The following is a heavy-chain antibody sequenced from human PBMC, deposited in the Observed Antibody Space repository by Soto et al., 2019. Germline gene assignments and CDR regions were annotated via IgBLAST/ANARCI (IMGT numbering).Heavy chain of an antibody. CDR3: AILEGSGLSDY. CDR2: MSVTEYT. D-gene: IGHD2-15*01. V-gene: IGHV4-4*07. J-gene: IGHJ4*02. Sequence: QVQLQESGPGLVKPSETLSLICDVSGASISDYYWTWIRQPAGGGLAWVGRMSVTEYTHYNPSLEGRLNMSVDTSRNPFSLQLTTVPAADTARYHCAILEGSGLSDYWGPGTPVPGSS. CDR1: GASISDYY.